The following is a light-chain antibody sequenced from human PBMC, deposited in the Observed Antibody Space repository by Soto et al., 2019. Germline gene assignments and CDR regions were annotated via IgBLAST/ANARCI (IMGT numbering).Light chain of an antibody. CDR3: CSYTSSTSLI. CDR1: SSDIGGYKY. J-gene: IGLJ2*01. V-gene: IGLV2-14*03. CDR2: DVN. Sequence: QSALTQPASVSGSPGQSITISCTGTSSDIGGYKYVSWYQQHPGKVPKLLIYDVNNRPSGVSDRFSGSKSGNTASLTISGLQAEDDAEYYCCSYTSSTSLIFGGGTQLTVL.